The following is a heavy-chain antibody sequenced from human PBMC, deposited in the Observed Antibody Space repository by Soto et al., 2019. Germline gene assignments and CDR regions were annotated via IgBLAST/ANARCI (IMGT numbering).Heavy chain of an antibody. Sequence: ASVKVSCKASGYTFTSYGISWVRQAPGQGLEWMGWISAYNGSTNYAQKLQGRVTMTTDTSTSTAYMELRSLRSDDTAVYYCAIASTSRGYSGYGDAFDIWGQGTMVTVSS. V-gene: IGHV1-18*01. CDR2: ISAYNGST. D-gene: IGHD5-12*01. CDR1: GYTFTSYG. J-gene: IGHJ3*02. CDR3: AIASTSRGYSGYGDAFDI.